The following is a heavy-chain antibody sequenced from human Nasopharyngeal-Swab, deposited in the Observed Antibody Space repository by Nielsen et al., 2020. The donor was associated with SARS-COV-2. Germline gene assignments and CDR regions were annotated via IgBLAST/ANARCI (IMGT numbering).Heavy chain of an antibody. CDR3: ARDGGEDSSGPHQGWFDP. Sequence: VRQMPGKGAGVGSYISSSSSTIYYADSVKGRFTISRDNAKNSLYLQMNSLRAEDTAVYYCARDGGEDSSGPHQGWFDPWGQGTLGTVPQ. CDR2: ISSSSSTI. J-gene: IGHJ5*02. V-gene: IGHV3-48*01. D-gene: IGHD3-22*01.